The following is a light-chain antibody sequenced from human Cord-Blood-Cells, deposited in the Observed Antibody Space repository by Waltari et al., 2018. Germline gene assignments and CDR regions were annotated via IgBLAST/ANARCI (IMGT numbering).Light chain of an antibody. CDR3: SSYAGSNNYVV. J-gene: IGLJ2*01. V-gene: IGLV2-8*01. Sequence: QSALTQPPSASGSPGQSVTISCTGTSSDGGGYNYVSWYQQHPGQAPKLMIYEVSKRPSGVPDRFSGSKSGNTASLTVSGLQAEDEADYYCSSYAGSNNYVVFGGGTKLTVL. CDR1: SSDGGGYNY. CDR2: EVS.